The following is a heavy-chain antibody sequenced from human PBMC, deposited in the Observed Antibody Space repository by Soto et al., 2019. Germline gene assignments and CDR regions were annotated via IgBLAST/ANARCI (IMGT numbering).Heavy chain of an antibody. J-gene: IGHJ3*02. CDR3: TIGSWSGEVFDI. CDR2: IIPMLGIR. V-gene: IGHV1-69*02. CDR1: GGTFSTYS. D-gene: IGHD2-21*01. Sequence: QVQLVQSGAEVKKPGSPVKVSCKDSGGTFSTYSMFWVRQAPGQGLEWMGRIIPMLGIRNYAQRFQDRVTITADKSTATAHMELSSLRSEDTALYYCTIGSWSGEVFDIWGQWTMVTVSS.